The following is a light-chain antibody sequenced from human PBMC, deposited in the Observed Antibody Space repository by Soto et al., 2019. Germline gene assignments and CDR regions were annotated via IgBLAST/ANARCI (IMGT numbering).Light chain of an antibody. CDR3: AAWDDSMNGCV. CDR2: EVS. CDR1: SSDIGGYNY. V-gene: IGLV2-14*01. J-gene: IGLJ1*01. Sequence: QSVLTQPASVSGSPGQSITISCAGTSSDIGGYNYVSWYQQHPGKAPKVMIYEVSNRPSGVSNRFSGSKSGNTASLTISGLQAEDEADFYCAAWDDSMNGCVFGNGTKVTVL.